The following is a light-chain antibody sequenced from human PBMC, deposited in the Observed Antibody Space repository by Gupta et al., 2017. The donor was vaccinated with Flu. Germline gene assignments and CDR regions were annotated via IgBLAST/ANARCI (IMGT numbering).Light chain of an antibody. CDR1: SSDVGGYNY. CDR3: SSYTSSSHVV. V-gene: IGLV2-14*01. CDR2: EVS. J-gene: IGLJ2*01. Sequence: QSALTQPASVSGSPGQSIPISCTGTSSDVGGYNYVSWYQQHPGKAPKLMIYEVSNRPSGVSNRFSGSKSGNTASLTISGLQAEDEADYYCSSYTSSSHVVFGGGTKLTVL.